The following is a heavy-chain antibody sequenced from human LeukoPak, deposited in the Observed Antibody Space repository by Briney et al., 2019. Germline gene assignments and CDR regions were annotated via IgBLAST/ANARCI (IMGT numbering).Heavy chain of an antibody. CDR3: ARGRGYCSGGSCYSETFDY. D-gene: IGHD2-15*01. J-gene: IGHJ4*02. Sequence: PSETLSLTCAVSGGSISSGGYSWSWIRQPPGKGLEWIGYIYHSGSTYYNPSLKSRVTISVDRSKNQFSLKLSSVTAADTAVYYCARGRGYCSGGSCYSETFDYWGQGTLVTVSS. CDR2: IYHSGST. V-gene: IGHV4-30-2*01. CDR1: GGSISSGGYS.